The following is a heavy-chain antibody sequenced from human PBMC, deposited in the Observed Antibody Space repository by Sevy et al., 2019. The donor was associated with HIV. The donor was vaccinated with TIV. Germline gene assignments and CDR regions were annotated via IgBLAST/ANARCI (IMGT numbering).Heavy chain of an antibody. J-gene: IGHJ6*02. CDR1: GGSFSGYY. V-gene: IGHV4-34*01. CDR2: INHSGST. CDR3: ARSNVVVPAAILSSRYYYYYGMDV. Sequence: SETLSLTCAVYGGSFSGYYWSWIRQPPGKGLELIGEINHSGSTNYNPSLKSRVTISVDTSKNQFSLKLSSVTAADTAVYYCARSNVVVPAAILSSRYYYYYGMDVWGQGTTVTVSS. D-gene: IGHD2-2*02.